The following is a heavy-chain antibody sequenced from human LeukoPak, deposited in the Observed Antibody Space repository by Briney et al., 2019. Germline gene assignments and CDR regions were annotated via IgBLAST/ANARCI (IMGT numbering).Heavy chain of an antibody. J-gene: IGHJ4*02. CDR2: IGGGGGNT. CDR1: GFTFSSYV. Sequence: GGSLRLSCAASGFTFSSYVMSWVRQAPGKGLEWVSAIGGGGGNTFYADSVKGRFTTSRDNSKNTLYLQMNSLRAEDTAVYYCAKSSYYYDSSASDYWGQGTLVTVSS. D-gene: IGHD3-22*01. V-gene: IGHV3-23*01. CDR3: AKSSYYYDSSASDY.